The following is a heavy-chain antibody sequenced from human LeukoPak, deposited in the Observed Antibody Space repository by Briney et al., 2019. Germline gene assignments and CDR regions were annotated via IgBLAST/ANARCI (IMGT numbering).Heavy chain of an antibody. V-gene: IGHV4-38-2*02. D-gene: IGHD6-13*01. Sequence: PSETLSLTCTVSGYSISSGYYWGWIRQPPGKGLEWIGSIYHSGSTYYSPSLKSRVTISVDTSKNQFSLKLSSVTAADTAVYYCARGGIAAAGTHFDYWGQGTLVTVSS. J-gene: IGHJ4*02. CDR1: GYSISSGYY. CDR2: IYHSGST. CDR3: ARGGIAAAGTHFDY.